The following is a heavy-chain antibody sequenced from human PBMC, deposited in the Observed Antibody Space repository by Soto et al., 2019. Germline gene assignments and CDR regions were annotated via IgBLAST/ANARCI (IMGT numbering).Heavy chain of an antibody. D-gene: IGHD3-22*01. CDR3: AKDLLRSAPYYYDSSGYYFDY. CDR2: TSSRGSSI. V-gene: IGHV3-11*01. Sequence: GGSLRLSCAVSGFTFSDYYMSWIRQAPGKGLEWVSYTSSRGSSIYYADSVKGRFTISRDNSKNTLYLQMNSLRAEDTAVYYCAKDLLRSAPYYYDSSGYYFDYWGQGTLVTVSS. CDR1: GFTFSDYY. J-gene: IGHJ4*02.